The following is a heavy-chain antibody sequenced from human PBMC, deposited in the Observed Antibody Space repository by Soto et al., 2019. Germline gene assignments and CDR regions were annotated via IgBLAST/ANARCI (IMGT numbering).Heavy chain of an antibody. D-gene: IGHD3-16*01. CDR3: ARDGDVNTGFGKDY. V-gene: IGHV3-33*01. CDR2: IWHDGGNK. CDR1: GFTFSSYG. J-gene: IGHJ4*02. Sequence: ESGGGVVQPGRSLRLSCAASGFTFSSYGMHWVRQAPGKGLEWVAFIWHDGGNKFYAESVKGRFTISRDNSKNTLYLQMTSLSAEETAMYYCARDGDVNTGFGKDYRGQGTLVTVAS.